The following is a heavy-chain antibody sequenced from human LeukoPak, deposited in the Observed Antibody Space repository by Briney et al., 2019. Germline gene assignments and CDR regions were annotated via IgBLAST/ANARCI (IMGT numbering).Heavy chain of an antibody. Sequence: GASVKVSCKASGGTFSSYAIIWVRQAPGQGLEWMGRIIPILGIANYAQKFQGRVTITADKSTSTAYMELSRLRSDDTAVYYCARVPGIVGATPHFDYWGQGTLVTVSS. J-gene: IGHJ4*02. CDR3: ARVPGIVGATPHFDY. CDR1: GGTFSSYA. CDR2: IIPILGIA. V-gene: IGHV1-69*04. D-gene: IGHD1-26*01.